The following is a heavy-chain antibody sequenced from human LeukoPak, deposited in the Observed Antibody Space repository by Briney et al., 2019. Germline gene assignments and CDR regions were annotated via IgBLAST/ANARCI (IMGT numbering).Heavy chain of an antibody. Sequence: GASVKVSCKASGYTFTGYYMHWVRQAPGQGLEWMGWINPNSGGTNYAQKFQGRVTMTRDTSISTAYMELSRLRSDDTAVYYCAEESSLIAVAGPSWGQGTLVTVSS. J-gene: IGHJ5*02. V-gene: IGHV1-2*02. CDR1: GYTFTGYY. D-gene: IGHD6-19*01. CDR3: AEESSLIAVAGPS. CDR2: INPNSGGT.